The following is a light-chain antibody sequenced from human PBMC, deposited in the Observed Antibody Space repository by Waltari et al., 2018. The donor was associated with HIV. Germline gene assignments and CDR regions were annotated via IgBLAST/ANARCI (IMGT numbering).Light chain of an antibody. CDR2: DVS. V-gene: IGLV2-14*03. CDR3: ASYTSSSTVV. J-gene: IGLJ2*01. CDR1: SSDVGGYDY. Sequence: HSALTQPASVSGSPGQSITISCTGTSSDVGGYDYVSWYQHSPGRAPKLMIYDVSHRPSGVAKRFSASKSGNAASLTISGLQAEDEADYYCASYTSSSTVVFGGGTKLTVL.